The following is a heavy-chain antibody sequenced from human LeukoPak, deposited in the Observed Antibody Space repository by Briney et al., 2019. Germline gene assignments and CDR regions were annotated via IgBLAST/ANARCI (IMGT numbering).Heavy chain of an antibody. V-gene: IGHV4-34*01. CDR2: INHSGST. CDR1: GGSISSYY. J-gene: IGHJ4*02. D-gene: IGHD5-18*01. Sequence: SETLSLTCTVSGGSISSYYWSWIRQPPGKGLEWIGEINHSGSTNYNPSLKSRVTISVDTSKNQFSLKLSSVTAADTAVYYCAREGKLWRRQDYWGQGTLVTVSS. CDR3: AREGKLWRRQDY.